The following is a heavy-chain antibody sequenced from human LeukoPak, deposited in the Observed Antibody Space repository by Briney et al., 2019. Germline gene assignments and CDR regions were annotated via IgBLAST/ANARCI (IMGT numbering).Heavy chain of an antibody. D-gene: IGHD1-14*01. Sequence: SETLSLTCAVYGGSFSSYYWSWIRQPPGKGLEWIGYIYYSGSTNYNPSLKSRVTISVDTSKNQFSLKLSSVTAADTAVYYCARLRVYPYNWFDPWGQGTLVTVSS. CDR1: GGSFSSYY. CDR3: ARLRVYPYNWFDP. V-gene: IGHV4-59*01. J-gene: IGHJ5*02. CDR2: IYYSGST.